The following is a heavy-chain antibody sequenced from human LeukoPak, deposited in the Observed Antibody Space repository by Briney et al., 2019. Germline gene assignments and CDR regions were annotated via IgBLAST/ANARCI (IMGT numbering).Heavy chain of an antibody. CDR3: AREREVEYFDY. CDR2: IYYSGST. Sequence: SETLSLTCTVSGGSISSGDYYWSWIRQPPGKGLEWIGYIYYSGSTYYNASLKSRVTISVDTSKNQFSLKLSSVTAADTAVYYCAREREVEYFDYWGQGTLVTVSS. CDR1: GGSISSGDYY. J-gene: IGHJ4*02. V-gene: IGHV4-30-4*01.